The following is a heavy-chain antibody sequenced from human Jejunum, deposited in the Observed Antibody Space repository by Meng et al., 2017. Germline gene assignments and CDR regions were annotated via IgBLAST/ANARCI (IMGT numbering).Heavy chain of an antibody. CDR3: ASLSSSWSGADY. CDR2: IHQSGST. V-gene: IGHV4-34*01. D-gene: IGHD6-13*01. Sequence: QVQLQQWGAVLLKPSETLSLTCAIYGGSFNNYYLSWIRQPPGEGLEWIGEIHQSGSTNYNPSLKSRVTISVDSSKNQFFLDLSSVTAADTAVYYCASLSSSWSGADYWGQGTLVTVSS. J-gene: IGHJ4*02. CDR1: GGSFNNYY.